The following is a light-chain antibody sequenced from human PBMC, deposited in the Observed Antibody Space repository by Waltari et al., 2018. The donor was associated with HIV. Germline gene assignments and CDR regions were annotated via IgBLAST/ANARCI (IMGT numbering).Light chain of an antibody. CDR3: CAYAGSTTYVI. CDR2: EVS. V-gene: IGLV2-23*02. CDR1: SRDVGGYNI. J-gene: IGLJ2*01. Sequence: QSALTQPASVSGSPGQLITISCPGTSRDVGGYNIVPLYQQHPCKAPKLMIYEVSKRPSGVSNRVSGSKSGNTASLTISGLQAEDEADYYCCAYAGSTTYVIFGGGTKLTVL.